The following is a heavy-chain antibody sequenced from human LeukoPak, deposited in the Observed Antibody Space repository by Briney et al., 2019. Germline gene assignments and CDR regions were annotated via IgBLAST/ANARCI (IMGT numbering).Heavy chain of an antibody. V-gene: IGHV1-69*04. CDR1: GGTFSSYA. D-gene: IGHD3-10*01. CDR3: ARVVLWFGELLSSYYYYGMDV. Sequence: SVKVSCKASGGTFSSYAISWVRQAPGQGPEWMGRIIPILGIANYAQKFQGRVTITADKSTSTAYMELSSLRSEDTAVYYCARVVLWFGELLSSYYYYGMDVWGQGTTVTVSS. J-gene: IGHJ6*02. CDR2: IIPILGIA.